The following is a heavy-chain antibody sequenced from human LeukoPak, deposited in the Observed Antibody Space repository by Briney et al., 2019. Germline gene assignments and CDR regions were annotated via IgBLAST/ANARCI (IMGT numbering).Heavy chain of an antibody. Sequence: GSSVKVSCMASGGTFSSYAISWVRQAPGQGLEWMGGIIPVFSTANYAQKFQDRITITADESTNTAYMELSSLRSEDTAVYYCARTQNPYGSGTYLDYYYYMDVWGKGTTVIVSS. D-gene: IGHD3-10*01. CDR3: ARTQNPYGSGTYLDYYYYMDV. CDR2: IIPVFSTA. J-gene: IGHJ6*03. V-gene: IGHV1-69*01. CDR1: GGTFSSYA.